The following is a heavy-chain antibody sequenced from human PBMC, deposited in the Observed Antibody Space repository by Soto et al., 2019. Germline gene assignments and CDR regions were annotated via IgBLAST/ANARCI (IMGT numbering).Heavy chain of an antibody. V-gene: IGHV4-34*01. CDR3: ARGTYYDFWSGYYTNYYYGMDV. D-gene: IGHD3-3*01. J-gene: IGHJ6*02. Sequence: PEETLSLTCAVYGGSFSGYYWSWIRQPPGKGLEWIGEINHSGSTNYNPSLKSRATISVDTSKNQFSLKLSSVTAADTAVYYCARGTYYDFWSGYYTNYYYGMDVWGQGTTVTVSS. CDR2: INHSGST. CDR1: GGSFSGYY.